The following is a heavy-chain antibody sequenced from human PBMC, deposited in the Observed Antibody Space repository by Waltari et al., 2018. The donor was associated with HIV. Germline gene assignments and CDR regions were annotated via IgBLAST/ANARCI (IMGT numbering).Heavy chain of an antibody. V-gene: IGHV3-15*01. D-gene: IGHD3-16*01. CDR3: TTGGED. J-gene: IGHJ4*02. CDR1: GFTFSNAW. CDR2: SKSKTDGGTT. Sequence: EVQLVESGGGLVKPGGSLRLSCAASGFTFSNAWRSWFRQAPGKGLEWVGRSKSKTDGGTTDYAAPVKGRFTISRDDSKNTLYLQMNSLKTEDTAVYYCTTGGEDWGQGTLVTVSS.